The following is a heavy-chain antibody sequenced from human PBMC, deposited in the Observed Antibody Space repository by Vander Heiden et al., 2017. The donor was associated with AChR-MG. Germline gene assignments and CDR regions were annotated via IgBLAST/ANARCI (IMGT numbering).Heavy chain of an antibody. J-gene: IGHJ4*02. V-gene: IGHV3-23*01. CDR3: AKVGGCSSTSCYASFYYFDY. Sequence: EVQLLESGGGLVQPGGSLRLSCAASGFPFSSYAMSWVRQAPGKGLEWVSAISGSGGSTYYADSVKGRFTISRDNSKNTLYLQMNSLRAEDTAVYYCAKVGGCSSTSCYASFYYFDYWGQGTLVTVSS. D-gene: IGHD2-2*01. CDR2: ISGSGGST. CDR1: GFPFSSYA.